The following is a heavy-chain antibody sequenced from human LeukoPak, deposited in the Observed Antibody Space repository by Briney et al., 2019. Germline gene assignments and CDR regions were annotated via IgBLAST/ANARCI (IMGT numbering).Heavy chain of an antibody. J-gene: IGHJ5*02. D-gene: IGHD1-14*01. CDR3: ARDNPAGP. Sequence: SETLSLTCTVSGGSISGYSWSWIRQSAAKGLEWIGRVYTSGNTNYNPSFKSRVTMSIDTSKKQFSLKLYSVTVADTAEYYCARDNPAGPWGQGTLVTDSS. CDR2: VYTSGNT. CDR1: GGSISGYS. V-gene: IGHV4-4*07.